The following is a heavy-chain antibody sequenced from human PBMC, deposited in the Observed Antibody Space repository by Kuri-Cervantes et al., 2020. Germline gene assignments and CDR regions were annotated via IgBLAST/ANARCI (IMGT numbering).Heavy chain of an antibody. J-gene: IGHJ4*02. D-gene: IGHD5-12*01. V-gene: IGHV3-30-3*01. CDR1: GFTISSYA. Sequence: GESLKISCAASGFTISSYAMHWVRQAPGKGLEWVAVISYDGSNKYYADSVKGRFTISRDNSKNTLYLQMNSLRAEDTAVYYCARDSAPKLSGYENLDYFDYWGQGTLVTVSS. CDR2: ISYDGSNK. CDR3: ARDSAPKLSGYENLDYFDY.